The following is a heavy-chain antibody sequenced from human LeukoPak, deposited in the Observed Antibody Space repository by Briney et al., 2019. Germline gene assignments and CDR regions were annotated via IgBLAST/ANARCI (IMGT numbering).Heavy chain of an antibody. D-gene: IGHD4-17*01. V-gene: IGHV3-23*01. CDR1: GFTFSTYG. J-gene: IGHJ6*03. Sequence: GGSLRLSCAASGFTFSTYGMNWVRQAPGKGLEWVSAISDGGSTYCADSVRGRFTISRDRSKSTLYLHMNSLRAEDTAVYYCAKDQYGDYVWEEDMDVWGKGTTVTISS. CDR2: ISDGGST. CDR3: AKDQYGDYVWEEDMDV.